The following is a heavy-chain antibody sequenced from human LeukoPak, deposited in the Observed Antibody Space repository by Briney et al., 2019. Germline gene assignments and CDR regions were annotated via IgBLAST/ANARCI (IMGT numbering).Heavy chain of an antibody. D-gene: IGHD3-10*01. CDR2: INHSGST. Sequence: PSETLSLTCAVYGGSFSGYYWSWIRQPPGKGLEWIGEINHSGSTNYDPSLKSRVTISVDTSKNQFSLKLSSVTAADTAVYYCARGGMVRSLDVWGKGTTVTVSS. V-gene: IGHV4-34*01. CDR3: ARGGMVRSLDV. J-gene: IGHJ6*04. CDR1: GGSFSGYY.